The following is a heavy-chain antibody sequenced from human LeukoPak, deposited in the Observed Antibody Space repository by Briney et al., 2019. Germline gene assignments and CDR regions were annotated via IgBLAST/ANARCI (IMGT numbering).Heavy chain of an antibody. Sequence: SETLSLTCTVSGVSISSYYWSWIRQPPGKGLEWIGYIYSSGGTNYNPSLKSRVTISADMSKNQFSLKLSSVTAADTAVYYCARCIVGATIGYYCYMDVWGKGTTVTVSS. CDR3: ARCIVGATIGYYCYMDV. D-gene: IGHD1-26*01. CDR1: GVSISSYY. V-gene: IGHV4-59*08. J-gene: IGHJ6*03. CDR2: IYSSGGT.